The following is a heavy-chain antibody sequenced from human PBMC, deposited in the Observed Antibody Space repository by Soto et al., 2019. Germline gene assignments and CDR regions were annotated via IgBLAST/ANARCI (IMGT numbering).Heavy chain of an antibody. CDR2: IFWDDDK. V-gene: IGHV2-5*02. Sequence: QITLKESGPTLVKPTQTLTLTCTFSGFSLSTSGVGVGWIRQPPGTALEWLALIFWDDDKRYSPSLRSRLTITKDTSKNQVVLIMTNMDPVDTATYYCAHTPRRYGSGIGRFDPWGQGTLVTVSS. J-gene: IGHJ5*02. CDR1: GFSLSTSGVG. CDR3: AHTPRRYGSGIGRFDP. D-gene: IGHD3-10*01.